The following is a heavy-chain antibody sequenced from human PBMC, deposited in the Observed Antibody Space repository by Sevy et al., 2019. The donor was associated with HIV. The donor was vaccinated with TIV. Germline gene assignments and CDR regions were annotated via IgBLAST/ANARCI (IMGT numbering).Heavy chain of an antibody. CDR1: GYSISSGYH. J-gene: IGHJ4*02. CDR2: IYHSGGS. D-gene: IGHD2-21*01. Sequence: TLSLTCAVSGYSISSGYHWGWFRQPPGKGLEWLASIYHSGGSSYNPSLKSRLTISLDGPNNQFSLKLASLTAADTAVYYCARDLGSGGNSDYWGQGTLVTVSS. CDR3: ARDLGSGGNSDY. V-gene: IGHV4-38-2*02.